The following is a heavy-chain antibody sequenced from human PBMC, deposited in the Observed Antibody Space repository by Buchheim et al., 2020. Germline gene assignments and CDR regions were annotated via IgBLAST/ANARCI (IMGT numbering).Heavy chain of an antibody. Sequence: QVQLQESGPGLVKPSQTLSLTCTVSGGSISSGGYYWSWIRQHPGKGLEWIGYIYYSGSTYYNPSLKSRVTISVDTSKNQFSLKLSSVTAADTAVYYCARAGFLRYFDRANGLNYFDYWGQGTL. CDR1: GGSISSGGYY. V-gene: IGHV4-31*03. D-gene: IGHD3-9*01. J-gene: IGHJ4*02. CDR3: ARAGFLRYFDRANGLNYFDY. CDR2: IYYSGST.